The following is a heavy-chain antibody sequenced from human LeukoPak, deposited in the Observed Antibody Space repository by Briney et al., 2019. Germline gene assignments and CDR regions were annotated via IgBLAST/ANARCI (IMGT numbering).Heavy chain of an antibody. CDR2: ISYDGSDK. J-gene: IGHJ4*02. Sequence: GRSLRLSCAASGFTFSHYSMHWVRQAPGKGLEWVAVISYDGSDKSYADSVKGRFTVSRDNSKNTLYLQMNSLRAEDTAVYYCARNTGYSDYWGQGTLVTVSS. V-gene: IGHV3-30-3*01. CDR3: ARNTGYSDY. CDR1: GFTFSHYS. D-gene: IGHD6-13*01.